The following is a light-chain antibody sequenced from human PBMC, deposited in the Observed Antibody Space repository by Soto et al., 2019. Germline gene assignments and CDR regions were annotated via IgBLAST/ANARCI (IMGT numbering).Light chain of an antibody. J-gene: IGLJ1*01. CDR3: SSYTSSTTLVV. V-gene: IGLV2-14*03. Sequence: QSALTQPASVSGSPGQSITISCTGSSSDVGGYNYVSWYQQHPGKAPKLMIHDVSNRPSGVSNRFSGSKSGNTASLTISGLQAEDEADYYCSSYTSSTTLVVFGTGTKLTVL. CDR1: SSDVGGYNY. CDR2: DVS.